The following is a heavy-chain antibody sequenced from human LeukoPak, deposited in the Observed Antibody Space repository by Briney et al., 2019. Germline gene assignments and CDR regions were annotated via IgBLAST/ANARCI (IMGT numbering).Heavy chain of an antibody. Sequence: PSETLSLTCTVSGGSISSYYWNWIRQPAGRGLEWIGRIYSVGSTDYNPSLRSRLTMSVDTSKNQFFLKLSSVTAADTAVYYCARDGGLYFDHWGQGTLVTVST. CDR1: GGSISSYY. J-gene: IGHJ4*02. V-gene: IGHV4-4*07. D-gene: IGHD3-16*01. CDR2: IYSVGST. CDR3: ARDGGLYFDH.